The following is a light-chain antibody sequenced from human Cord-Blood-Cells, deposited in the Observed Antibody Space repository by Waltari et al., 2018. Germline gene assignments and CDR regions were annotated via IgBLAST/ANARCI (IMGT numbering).Light chain of an antibody. CDR2: AAS. Sequence: DIQMTQSPSSPSASVGDRVTITCRASQSISSYLNWYQQKPGKAPKLLIYAASSLQSGVPSRFSGSGSGTDFTLTISSLQPEDFATYYCQQSYSTLMYTFGQGTKLKIK. J-gene: IGKJ2*01. CDR1: QSISSY. V-gene: IGKV1-39*01. CDR3: QQSYSTLMYT.